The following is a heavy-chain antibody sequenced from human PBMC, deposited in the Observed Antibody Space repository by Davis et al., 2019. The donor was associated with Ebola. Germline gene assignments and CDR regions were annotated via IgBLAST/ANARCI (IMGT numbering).Heavy chain of an antibody. Sequence: GESLKISCAASGFTFSTFGMHWVRQAPGKGLEWVAVISYDGSNKYYADSVKGRFTISRDNSKNTLYLQMNSLRADDTAVYYCVKSDDDSPGDYWGQGTLVTVSS. V-gene: IGHV3-30*18. CDR1: GFTFSTFG. CDR3: VKSDDDSPGDY. CDR2: ISYDGSNK. D-gene: IGHD3-22*01. J-gene: IGHJ4*02.